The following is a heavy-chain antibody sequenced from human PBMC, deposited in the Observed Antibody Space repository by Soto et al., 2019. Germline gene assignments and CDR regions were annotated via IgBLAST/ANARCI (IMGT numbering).Heavy chain of an antibody. CDR1: GGSFSGYY. CDR3: ARGRDIVVVVAASGPFDI. V-gene: IGHV4-34*01. J-gene: IGHJ3*02. Sequence: SETLSLTCAVYGGSFSGYYWGWIRQPPGKGLEWIGEINHSGSTNYNPSLKSRVTISVDTSKNQFSLKLSSVTAADTAVYYCARGRDIVVVVAASGPFDIWGQGTMVTVSS. CDR2: INHSGST. D-gene: IGHD2-15*01.